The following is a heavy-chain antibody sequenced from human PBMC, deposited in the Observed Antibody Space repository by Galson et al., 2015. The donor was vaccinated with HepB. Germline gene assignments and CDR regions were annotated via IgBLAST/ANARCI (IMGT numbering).Heavy chain of an antibody. Sequence: QSGAEVKRPGESLKISCKGSGYSFTSYWIGWVRQMPGKGLEWMGIIYPGDSDTRYSPSFQGQVTISADKSISTAYLQWSSLKASDTAMYYCARLGYSYGRTPPYFDYWGQGTLVTVSS. CDR1: GYSFTSYW. CDR2: IYPGDSDT. D-gene: IGHD5-18*01. V-gene: IGHV5-51*03. CDR3: ARLGYSYGRTPPYFDY. J-gene: IGHJ4*02.